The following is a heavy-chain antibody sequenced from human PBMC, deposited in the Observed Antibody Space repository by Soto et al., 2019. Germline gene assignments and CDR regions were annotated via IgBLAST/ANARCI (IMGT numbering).Heavy chain of an antibody. CDR2: ISYDGSNK. D-gene: IGHD5-18*01. J-gene: IGHJ4*02. CDR3: AKDRGYSYGYPDY. V-gene: IGHV3-30*18. CDR1: GFTFSSYG. Sequence: GGSLRLSCAASGFTFSSYGMHWVRQAPGKGLEWVAVISYDGSNKYYADSVKGRFTISRDNSKNTLYLQMNSLRAEDTAVYYCAKDRGYSYGYPDYWGQGTLVTVSS.